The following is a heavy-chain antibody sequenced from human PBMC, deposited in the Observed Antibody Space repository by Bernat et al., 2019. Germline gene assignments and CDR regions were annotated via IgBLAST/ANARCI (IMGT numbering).Heavy chain of an antibody. CDR2: ISYDGSNK. D-gene: IGHD4-11*01. Sequence: QVQLVESGGGVVQPGRSLRLSCAASGFTFSSYGMHWVRQAPGKGLEWVAVISYDGSNKYYADSVKGRFTISRDNSKNTLYLQMNSLRAEDTAVYYCARDPHYSNYGWFDPWGQGTLVTVSS. CDR1: GFTFSSYG. V-gene: IGHV3-30*19. CDR3: ARDPHYSNYGWFDP. J-gene: IGHJ5*02.